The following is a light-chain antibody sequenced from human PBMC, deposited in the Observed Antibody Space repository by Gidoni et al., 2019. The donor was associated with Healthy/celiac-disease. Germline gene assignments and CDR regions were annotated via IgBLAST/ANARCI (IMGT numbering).Light chain of an antibody. J-gene: IGKJ2*01. V-gene: IGKV1-39*01. CDR1: QSISSY. CDR2: AAS. CDR3: QQSYSTPYT. Sequence: DIQMTQSPSSLSASVGDRVTITCRASQSISSYLNWYQQTPGKAPQLLIYAASSLQSGVPSRFSGSGSGTDFTLTISSLQPEDFATYYCQQSYSTPYTFGQGTKLEIK.